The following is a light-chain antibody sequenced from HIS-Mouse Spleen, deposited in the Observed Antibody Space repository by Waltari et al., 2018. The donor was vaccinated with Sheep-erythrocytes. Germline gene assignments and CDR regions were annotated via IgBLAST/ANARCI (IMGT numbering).Light chain of an antibody. Sequence: QSALTQPRSVSGSPGQSVTISCPGTSSDVGGYHYVSWYQQPPGKAPKLMIYDVSKRPSGVPDRFSGSKSGNTASLTISGLQAEDEADYYCCSYAGSYNHVFATGTKVTVL. CDR1: SSDVGGYHY. CDR2: DVS. J-gene: IGLJ1*01. CDR3: CSYAGSYNHV. V-gene: IGLV2-11*01.